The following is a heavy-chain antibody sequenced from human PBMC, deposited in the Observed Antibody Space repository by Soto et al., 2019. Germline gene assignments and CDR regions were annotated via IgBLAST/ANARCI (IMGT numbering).Heavy chain of an antibody. CDR1: GYTFTSYG. Sequence: QVQLVQSGAEVKKPGASVKVSCKASGYTFTSYGISWVRQAPGQGLEWMGWISAYNGNTNYAQKLQGRVTMTTDTSTSTAYMELRSLRSDDTAVYYCARGVLGLNSGTKGAFDIWGQGTMVTVSS. J-gene: IGHJ3*02. D-gene: IGHD1-26*01. V-gene: IGHV1-18*01. CDR2: ISAYNGNT. CDR3: ARGVLGLNSGTKGAFDI.